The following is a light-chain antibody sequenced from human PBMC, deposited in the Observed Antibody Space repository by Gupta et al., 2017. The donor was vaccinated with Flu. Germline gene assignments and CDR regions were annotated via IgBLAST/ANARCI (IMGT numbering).Light chain of an antibody. CDR2: DDS. CDR1: NIGSKN. Sequence: GQTATITGGGNNIGSKNVHWYQQKAGHAPVMFVYDDSDRPSGVPERFSGSNSGTTATLTISRVEAGDEADYYCQVWDSSSDRGVFGGGTKLTVL. CDR3: QVWDSSSDRGV. J-gene: IGLJ3*02. V-gene: IGLV3-21*02.